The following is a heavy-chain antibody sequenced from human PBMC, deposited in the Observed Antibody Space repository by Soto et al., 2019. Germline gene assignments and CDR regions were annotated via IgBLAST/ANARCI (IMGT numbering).Heavy chain of an antibody. Sequence: GGSLRLSCAASGFTFSSYGMHWVRQAPGKGLEWVAVIWYDGSNKYYADSVQGRFTISRDNSKNTLYLQMNSLRAEDTAVYYCARAPDTQNHLDYWGQGTLVTVSS. CDR3: ARAPDTQNHLDY. CDR1: GFTFSSYG. J-gene: IGHJ4*02. CDR2: IWYDGSNK. V-gene: IGHV3-33*01.